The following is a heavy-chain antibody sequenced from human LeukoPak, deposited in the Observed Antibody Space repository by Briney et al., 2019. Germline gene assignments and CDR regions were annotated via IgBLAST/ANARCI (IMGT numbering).Heavy chain of an antibody. CDR3: ASLFTDYSSSSGDY. Sequence: SETLSLTCTVSGVSIRSSSYYWGWIRQPPGKGLEWIGSIYYSGSTYYNPSLKSRVTISVDTSKNQFSLKLSFLTAADTAVYYCASLFTDYSSSSGDYWGQGTLVTVSS. V-gene: IGHV4-39*01. CDR2: IYYSGST. J-gene: IGHJ4*02. D-gene: IGHD6-6*01. CDR1: GVSIRSSSYY.